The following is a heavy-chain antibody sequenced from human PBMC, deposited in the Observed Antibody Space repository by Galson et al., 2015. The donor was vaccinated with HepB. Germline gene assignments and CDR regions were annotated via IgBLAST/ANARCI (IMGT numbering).Heavy chain of an antibody. J-gene: IGHJ6*02. V-gene: IGHV3-48*02. CDR3: ARTLTIFGESPINRYYYGMDV. CDR1: GFTFSSYS. D-gene: IGHD3-10*01. Sequence: SLRLSCAASGFTFSSYSMNWVRQAPGKGLEWVSYISSSSSTIYYADSVKGRFTISRDNAKNSLYLQMNSLRDEDTAVYYCARTLTIFGESPINRYYYGMDVWGQGTTVTVSS. CDR2: ISSSSSTI.